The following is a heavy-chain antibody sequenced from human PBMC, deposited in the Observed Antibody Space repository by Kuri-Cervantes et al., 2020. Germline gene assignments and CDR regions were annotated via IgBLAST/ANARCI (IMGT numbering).Heavy chain of an antibody. CDR3: ARPGLISVADYYFDS. J-gene: IGHJ4*02. D-gene: IGHD6-19*01. V-gene: IGHV3-7*01. CDR2: IDQDGSVK. Sequence: GGSLRLSCAASGFTFSDYWMNWVRQAPGKGLEWVANIDQDGSVKYYVGSVKGRFAISRDNAKNSVYLQMNSLRAEDTAIYYCARPGLISVADYYFDSWGQGTLVTVSS. CDR1: GFTFSDYW.